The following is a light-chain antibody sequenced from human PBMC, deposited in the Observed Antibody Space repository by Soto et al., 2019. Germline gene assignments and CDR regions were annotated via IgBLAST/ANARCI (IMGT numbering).Light chain of an antibody. Sequence: DIVMTQSPDSLAVSLGERATINCKSSKSVLYSSNNKNYLAWYQQKPGQPPKLLIYWASTRESGVPDRFSGSGSGTDFTLTISSLQAEDVAVYYCQQYYSPLTFGGGTKVEIK. J-gene: IGKJ4*01. CDR1: KSVLYSSNNKNY. CDR3: QQYYSPLT. V-gene: IGKV4-1*01. CDR2: WAS.